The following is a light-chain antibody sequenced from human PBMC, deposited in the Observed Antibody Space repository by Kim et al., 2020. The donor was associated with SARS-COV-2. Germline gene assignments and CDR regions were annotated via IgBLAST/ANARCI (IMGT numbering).Light chain of an antibody. J-gene: IGKJ2*01. CDR1: QSVCSNC. CDR2: SVS. Sequence: SSGESATLSCRTSQSVCSNCLAWYQQKPGQAPRLLMYSVSNRATGIPDRFSGSGSGTDFTLTISRLEPEDFAVYYCQQYGMTPPYTFGRGTKLEI. CDR3: QQYGMTPPYT. V-gene: IGKV3-20*01.